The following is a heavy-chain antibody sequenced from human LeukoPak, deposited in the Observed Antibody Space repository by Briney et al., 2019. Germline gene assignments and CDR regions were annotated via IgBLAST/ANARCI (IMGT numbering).Heavy chain of an antibody. CDR1: GFTFSSYV. CDR3: AKSHDSSGSDY. Sequence: GGSLRLSCAASGFTFSSYVMSWVRQAPGKGLEWVSAISGSGGSTYYADTVKGRFTISRDNSKNTLYMQMNSLRAEDTAVYYCAKSHDSSGSDYWGQGTLVTVSS. D-gene: IGHD3-22*01. V-gene: IGHV3-23*01. J-gene: IGHJ4*02. CDR2: ISGSGGST.